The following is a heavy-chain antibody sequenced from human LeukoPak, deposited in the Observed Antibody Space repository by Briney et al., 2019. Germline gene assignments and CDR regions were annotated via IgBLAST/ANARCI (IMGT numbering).Heavy chain of an antibody. J-gene: IGHJ6*02. Sequence: PGGSLRLSCAASGFTFSSYWMHWVRQAPGKGLVWVSRINSDGSSTSYAGSVKGRFTISRDNAKNTLFLQMNTLRAEDTAVYYCASAEVIQYGMDVWGQGTTVTVSS. CDR1: GFTFSSYW. CDR3: ASAEVIQYGMDV. V-gene: IGHV3-74*01. CDR2: INSDGSST. D-gene: IGHD3-16*02.